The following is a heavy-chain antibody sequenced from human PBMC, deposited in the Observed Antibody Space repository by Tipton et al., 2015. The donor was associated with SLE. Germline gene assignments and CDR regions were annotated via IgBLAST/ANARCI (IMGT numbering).Heavy chain of an antibody. CDR3: ARMIMTYFDSGSYFKEWFDP. D-gene: IGHD3-10*01. CDR1: GGSFSGDY. Sequence: TLSLTCTVYGGSFSGDYWDWIRQPPGKGLEWIGSIYHTGNTFYNPSLESRVTISVDTSKNQFSLTLRSVTAADTAIYYCARMIMTYFDSGSYFKEWFDPWGQGTLVTVSS. V-gene: IGHV4-34*01. CDR2: IYHTGNT. J-gene: IGHJ5*02.